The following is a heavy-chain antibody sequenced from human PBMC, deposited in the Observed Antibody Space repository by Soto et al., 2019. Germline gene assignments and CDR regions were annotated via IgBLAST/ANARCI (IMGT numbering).Heavy chain of an antibody. V-gene: IGHV3-23*01. CDR3: SKGWGDY. Sequence: EVRLLESGGGLVEPGGSLRLSCVASGFTLSSYVTSLVRKAPGKGLEWVSGISAGSGSTHYADSVKGRFTISRDDSKNTLYLQMNILRVEDTALYYCSKGWGDYWGQGTVVTVSS. CDR1: GFTLSSYV. D-gene: IGHD1-26*01. CDR2: ISAGSGST. J-gene: IGHJ4*02.